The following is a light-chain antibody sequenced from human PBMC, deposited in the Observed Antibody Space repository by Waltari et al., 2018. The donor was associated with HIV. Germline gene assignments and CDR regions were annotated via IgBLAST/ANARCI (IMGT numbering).Light chain of an antibody. CDR1: SPNIGRNT. J-gene: IGLJ3*02. CDR2: SSN. V-gene: IGLV1-44*01. Sequence: QSMLTQPPSASGTPGQRVTISCSGSSPNIGRNTVNWYQQLPGTAPKLLIYSSNHRPSGVPDRFSGSKSGTSASLAISGLQSEDEADYYWATWDDSLNGRVFGGGTKLTVL. CDR3: ATWDDSLNGRV.